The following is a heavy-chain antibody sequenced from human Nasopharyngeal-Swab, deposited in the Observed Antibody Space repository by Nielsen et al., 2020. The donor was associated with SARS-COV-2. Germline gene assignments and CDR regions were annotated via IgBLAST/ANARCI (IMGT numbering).Heavy chain of an antibody. CDR2: INHSGST. CDR3: ARGLSGVVPAPILGLGPFYSYYYMDV. D-gene: IGHD2-2*01. Sequence: SETLSLTCVVYGGSFTSYYWGWIRQPPGKGLEWIAAINHSGSTHYNPSLKSRVTISLDTSKNQFSLKLSSLTAADTAVYYCARGLSGVVPAPILGLGPFYSYYYMDVWGKGTTVTVSS. CDR1: GGSFTSYY. V-gene: IGHV4-34*01. J-gene: IGHJ6*03.